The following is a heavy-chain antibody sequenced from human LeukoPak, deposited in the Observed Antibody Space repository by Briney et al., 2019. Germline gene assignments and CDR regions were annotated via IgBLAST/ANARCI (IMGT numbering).Heavy chain of an antibody. D-gene: IGHD2/OR15-2a*01. J-gene: IGHJ3*02. V-gene: IGHV4-31*03. CDR2: IYYSGST. CDR1: GGSISSGGYY. Sequence: PSQTLSLTCTVSGGSISSGGYYWSWIRQHPGKGLEWIGYIYYSGSTYYNPSLKSRVTISVDTSKNQFSLKLSSVTAADTAVYYCARGGIFATMSDAFDIWGQGTMVTVSS. CDR3: ARGGIFATMSDAFDI.